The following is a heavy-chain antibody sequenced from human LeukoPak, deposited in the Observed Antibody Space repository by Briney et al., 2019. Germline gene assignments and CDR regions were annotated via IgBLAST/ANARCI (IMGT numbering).Heavy chain of an antibody. CDR3: AKEGSSYSSGWPGDAFDI. CDR2: ISYDGSNK. D-gene: IGHD6-19*01. Sequence: GGSLRLSCAASGFTFSSYGMHWVRQAPGKGLEWVAVISYDGSNKYYADSVKGRFTISRDNSKNTLYLQMNSLRAEDTAVYYCAKEGSSYSSGWPGDAFDIWGQGTMVTVSS. CDR1: GFTFSSYG. V-gene: IGHV3-30*18. J-gene: IGHJ3*02.